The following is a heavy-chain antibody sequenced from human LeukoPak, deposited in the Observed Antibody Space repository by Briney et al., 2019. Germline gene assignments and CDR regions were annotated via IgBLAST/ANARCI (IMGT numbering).Heavy chain of an antibody. V-gene: IGHV1-3*01. CDR1: GYTFTSYA. D-gene: IGHD6-25*01. Sequence: GASVKVSCKASGYTFTSYAMHWVRQAPGRRLEWMGWINAGNGNATYTQKFQDRVTFTRDTSASTAYMDLSSLRSEDTAVYYCARVSSGWHGYLDYWGQGTPVTVSS. CDR3: ARVSSGWHGYLDY. CDR2: INAGNGNA. J-gene: IGHJ4*02.